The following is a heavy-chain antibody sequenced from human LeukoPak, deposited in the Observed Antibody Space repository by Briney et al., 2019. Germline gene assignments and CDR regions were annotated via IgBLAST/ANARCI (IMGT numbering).Heavy chain of an antibody. J-gene: IGHJ4*02. CDR2: INPNSGGT. CDR1: GYTFTGYY. V-gene: IGHV1-2*02. D-gene: IGHD6-19*01. CDR3: ARGVSEYSSGWREKFDY. Sequence: ASVKVSCKASGYTFTGYYMHWVRQAPGQGLEWMGWINPNSGGTNYAQKFQGRVTMTRDTSISTAYMELSGLRADDTALYYCARGVSEYSSGWREKFDYWGQGTLVTVSS.